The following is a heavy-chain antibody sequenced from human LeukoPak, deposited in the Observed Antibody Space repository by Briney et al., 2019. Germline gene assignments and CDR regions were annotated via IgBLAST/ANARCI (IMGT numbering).Heavy chain of an antibody. CDR3: ERRKGALYSEFAFDM. CDR1: GFTFNTYE. J-gene: IGHJ3*02. D-gene: IGHD3-22*01. Sequence: PGGSLRLSCAASGFTFNTYEMSWVRQAPGKGLGWVSYISSTGGTIYYADSMRGRFIISRDNAKNSLYLQMNSLRAEDTAVYYCERRKGALYSEFAFDMWGQGTMVTVSS. V-gene: IGHV3-48*03. CDR2: ISSTGGTI.